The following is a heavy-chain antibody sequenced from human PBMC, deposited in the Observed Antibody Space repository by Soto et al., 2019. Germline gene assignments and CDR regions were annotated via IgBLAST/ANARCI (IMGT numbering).Heavy chain of an antibody. CDR3: ARGGVVPAAMFAHYYYGMDV. CDR2: IYYSGST. V-gene: IGHV4-30-4*01. D-gene: IGHD2-2*01. J-gene: IGHJ6*02. CDR1: GGSISSGDYY. Sequence: SETLSLTCTVSGGSISSGDYYWSWIRQPPGKGLEWIGYIYYSGSTYYNPSLKSRVTISVDTSKNQFSLKLSSVTAADTAVYYCARGGVVPAAMFAHYYYGMDVWGQGTTVTVSS.